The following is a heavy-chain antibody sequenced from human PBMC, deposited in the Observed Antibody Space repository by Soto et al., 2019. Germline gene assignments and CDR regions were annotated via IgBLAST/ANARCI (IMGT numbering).Heavy chain of an antibody. V-gene: IGHV3-23*01. CDR2: ISRSGGST. CDR3: ARATPYCSSTTCYAFDI. J-gene: IGHJ3*02. D-gene: IGHD2-2*01. Sequence: GGSLRLSCAASGFIFRSYAMSWVRQAPGKGLEWVSTISRSGGSTYYADSVKGRFTISRDNSKNTLYLQMSSLRAEDTAIYYCARATPYCSSTTCYAFDIWGQGTMVTVSS. CDR1: GFIFRSYA.